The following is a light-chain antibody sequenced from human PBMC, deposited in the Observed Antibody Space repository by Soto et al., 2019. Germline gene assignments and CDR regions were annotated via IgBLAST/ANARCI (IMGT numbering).Light chain of an antibody. CDR1: QSVSSN. V-gene: IGKV3-15*01. J-gene: IGKJ1*01. CDR2: GAS. CDR3: HQHHSWPWT. Sequence: EIALTQSPATLSLSPGERATLSSRASQSVSSNLAWYQQKPGQAPRLLIYGASTRAAGIPATFSGSGSGTEFTLTISSLQSEDFAVYYCHQHHSWPWTVGQGTKV.